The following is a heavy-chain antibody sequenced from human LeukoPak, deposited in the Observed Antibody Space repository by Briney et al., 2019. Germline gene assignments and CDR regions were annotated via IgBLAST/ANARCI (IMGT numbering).Heavy chain of an antibody. CDR2: INHSGST. CDR3: ARVIQLWSGGADY. Sequence: SETLSLTCAVYGGSLSGYYWSWIRQPPGKGPEWIGEINHSGSTNYNPSLKSRVTISVDTSKNQFSLKLSSVTAADTAVYYCARVIQLWSGGADYWGQGTLVTVSS. J-gene: IGHJ4*02. D-gene: IGHD5-18*01. CDR1: GGSLSGYY. V-gene: IGHV4-34*01.